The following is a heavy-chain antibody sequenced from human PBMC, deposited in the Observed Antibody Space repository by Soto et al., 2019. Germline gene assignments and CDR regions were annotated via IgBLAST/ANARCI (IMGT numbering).Heavy chain of an antibody. V-gene: IGHV4-31*03. D-gene: IGHD1-26*01. J-gene: IGHJ4*02. CDR2: IYYSGST. Sequence: QVQLQESGPGLVKPSQTLSLTCTVPGGSISSVGYYWSWIRQHPGTVREWIGYIYYSGSTYNNPSLKSRVTISVATSKTQFSLKLSSVTAADTAVYSCARWVGDTSFDYGGQGTLVTVSS. CDR1: GGSISSVGYY. CDR3: ARWVGDTSFDY.